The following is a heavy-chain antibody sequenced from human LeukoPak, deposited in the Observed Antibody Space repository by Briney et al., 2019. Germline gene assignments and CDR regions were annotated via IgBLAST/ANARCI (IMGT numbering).Heavy chain of an antibody. Sequence: GASVKVSCKASGYWFTRYDINWVRQATGQGLEWMGWMNPNSGNTGYAQKFQGRVTMTRNTSISTAYMELTNLRFDYTAGYYCAKCRLTAAALDYWGQGTLVTVSS. D-gene: IGHD2-2*01. J-gene: IGHJ4*02. CDR3: AKCRLTAAALDY. CDR2: MNPNSGNT. CDR1: GYWFTRYD. V-gene: IGHV1-8*01.